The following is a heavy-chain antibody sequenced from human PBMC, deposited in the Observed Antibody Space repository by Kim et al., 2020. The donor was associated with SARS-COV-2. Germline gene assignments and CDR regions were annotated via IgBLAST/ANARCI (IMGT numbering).Heavy chain of an antibody. CDR2: ITSSSSTI. CDR1: GFSFNFYS. J-gene: IGHJ4*02. V-gene: IGHV3-48*02. CDR3: TRGLQWAFDF. Sequence: GGSLRLSCAASGFSFNFYSMNWVRQAPGRGLEWVSYITSSSSTIYYADSVKGRFTISRDNAKNSLDLQMNSLRDDDTAVYYCTRGLQWAFDFSGQGSLVTVSS. D-gene: IGHD2-8*01.